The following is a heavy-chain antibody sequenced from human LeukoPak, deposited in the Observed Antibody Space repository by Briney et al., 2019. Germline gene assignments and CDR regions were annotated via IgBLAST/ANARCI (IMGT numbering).Heavy chain of an antibody. D-gene: IGHD5-12*01. J-gene: IGHJ6*03. CDR2: ISAYNGNT. Sequence: ASVKVSCKASGYTFTSYGISWVRQAPGQGLEWMGWISAYNGNTNYAQKLQGRVTMTTDTSTSTAYMELRSLRSDDTAVYYCARVVATIGDYYYYYYMDVWGKGTTVTVSS. CDR3: ARVVATIGDYYYYYYMDV. CDR1: GYTFTSYG. V-gene: IGHV1-18*01.